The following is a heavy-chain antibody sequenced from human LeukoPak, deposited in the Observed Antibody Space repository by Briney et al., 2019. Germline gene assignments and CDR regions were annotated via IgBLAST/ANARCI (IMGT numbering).Heavy chain of an antibody. Sequence: AGGSLRLSCAASGFTFSSYGMHWVRQAPGKGLEWVAFIRYDGSNKYYADSVKGRFTISRDNSKNTLYLQMNSLRAEDTAVYYCAKDHYGPGSYTPDYFDYWGQGTLVTVSS. V-gene: IGHV3-30*02. J-gene: IGHJ4*02. CDR2: IRYDGSNK. CDR1: GFTFSSYG. CDR3: AKDHYGPGSYTPDYFDY. D-gene: IGHD3-10*01.